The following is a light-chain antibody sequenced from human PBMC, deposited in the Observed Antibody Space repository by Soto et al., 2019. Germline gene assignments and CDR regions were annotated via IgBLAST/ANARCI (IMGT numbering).Light chain of an antibody. CDR1: SSDVGGYNY. J-gene: IGLJ2*01. CDR2: DVN. Sequence: QSALTQPPSASGSPGQSVTISCTGNSSDVGGYNYVSWYQQHPGKAPKLMIYDVNKWPSGVPDRFSGSKSGNTASLTVSGLQADDEADYYCSSYAGSNNLIFGGGTKLTVL. V-gene: IGLV2-8*01. CDR3: SSYAGSNNLI.